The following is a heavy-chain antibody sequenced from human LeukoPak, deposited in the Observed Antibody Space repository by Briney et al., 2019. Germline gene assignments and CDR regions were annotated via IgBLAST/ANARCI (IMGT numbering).Heavy chain of an antibody. CDR3: ARDPGEVDAFDI. CDR1: GFTFNTYE. D-gene: IGHD2-21*01. J-gene: IGHJ3*02. V-gene: IGHV3-48*03. CDR2: ISTSGTTI. Sequence: GGSLRLSCAASGFTFNTYEMSWVRQAPGKGLEWVSYISTSGTTIYYADSVKGRFTISRDNAKNSLYLEMNSLRAEDTAVYYCARDPGEVDAFDIWGQRTMVTVSS.